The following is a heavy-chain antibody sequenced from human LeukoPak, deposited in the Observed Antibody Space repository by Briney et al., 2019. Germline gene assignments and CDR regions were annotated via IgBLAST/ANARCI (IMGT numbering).Heavy chain of an antibody. CDR2: ISYDGSNK. V-gene: IGHV3-30-3*01. D-gene: IGHD3-22*01. CDR1: GFTFSSYA. CDR3: ARGSNYYDSSGYRYYFDY. J-gene: IGHJ4*02. Sequence: GRSLRLSCAASGFTFSSYAMHWVRQAPGKGLEWVAVISYDGSNKYYADSVKGRFTISRDNPKNTLYLQMNSLRAEDTAVYYCARGSNYYDSSGYRYYFDYWGQGTLVTVSS.